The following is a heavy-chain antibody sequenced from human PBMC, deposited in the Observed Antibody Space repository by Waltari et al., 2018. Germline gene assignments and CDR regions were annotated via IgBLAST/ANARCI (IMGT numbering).Heavy chain of an antibody. CDR2: ISGSGGST. Sequence: EVQLLESGGGLVQPGGSLRLSCAASGVTFSSYAMSWVRQAPGKGLEWVSDISGSGGSTYYADSVKGRFTISRDNSKNTLYLQMNSLRAEDTAVYYCAKEGRQWLAFDYWGQGTLVTVSS. J-gene: IGHJ4*02. CDR3: AKEGRQWLAFDY. CDR1: GVTFSSYA. D-gene: IGHD6-19*01. V-gene: IGHV3-23*01.